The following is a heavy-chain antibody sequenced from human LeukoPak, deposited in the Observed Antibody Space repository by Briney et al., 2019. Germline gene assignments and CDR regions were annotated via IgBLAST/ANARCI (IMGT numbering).Heavy chain of an antibody. CDR3: ARGTYTMTTDAFNI. V-gene: IGHV4-61*05. D-gene: IGHD2-2*02. Sequence: SETLSLTCTVSGGSITSSSYYWGWLRQPPGKGLEWIGYIYYTGNTYYNPSLKSRVTISVDTSKNQFSLKLSSVTAADTAVYFCARGTYTMTTDAFNIWGQGTMVTVS. CDR1: GGSITSSSYY. J-gene: IGHJ3*02. CDR2: IYYTGNT.